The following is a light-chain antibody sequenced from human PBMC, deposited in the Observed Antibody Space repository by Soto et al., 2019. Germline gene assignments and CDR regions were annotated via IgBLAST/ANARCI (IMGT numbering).Light chain of an antibody. CDR2: LNSDGSH. J-gene: IGLJ2*01. Sequence: QPVLTQSPSVSASPEASVKLTCTLSSGHSSSAIAWHQQQPEKGPRYLMKLNSDGSHNKGDGIPDRFSGSSSGAERYLTISSLQSEDEADYYCQTWGTGTVVFGGGTKLTVL. CDR1: SGHSSSA. CDR3: QTWGTGTVV. V-gene: IGLV4-69*01.